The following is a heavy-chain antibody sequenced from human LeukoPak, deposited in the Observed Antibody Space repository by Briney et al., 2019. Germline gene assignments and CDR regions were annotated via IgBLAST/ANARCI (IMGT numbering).Heavy chain of an antibody. CDR3: ARAGEDCSGGSCYEFDP. CDR1: GFTVSSNY. J-gene: IGHJ5*02. D-gene: IGHD2-15*01. V-gene: IGHV3-53*01. Sequence: GGSLRLSCAASGFTVSSNYMSWVRQAPGKGLEWVSVIYSGGSTYYADSVKGRFIISGDNSRNMLYLQMNSLRAEDTAVYYCARAGEDCSGGSCYEFDPWGQGTLVTVSS. CDR2: IYSGGST.